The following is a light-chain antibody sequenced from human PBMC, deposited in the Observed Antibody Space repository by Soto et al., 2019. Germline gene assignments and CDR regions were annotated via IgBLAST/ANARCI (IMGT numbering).Light chain of an antibody. CDR3: QQYGNLPLT. CDR2: DAS. V-gene: IGKV1-33*01. J-gene: IGKJ1*01. Sequence: DIQMTQSPSSLSASVGDRVTITCQASQDISNYLNWYQQKPGKAPKLPIYDASNLETGVPSRFSGSGSGTDFTFTISSLQPEDIATYYCQQYGNLPLTFGQGTKVEIK. CDR1: QDISNY.